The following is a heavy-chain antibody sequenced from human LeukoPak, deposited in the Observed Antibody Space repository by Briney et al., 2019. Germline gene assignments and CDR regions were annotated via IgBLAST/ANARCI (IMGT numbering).Heavy chain of an antibody. CDR2: IWYDGSNK. J-gene: IGHJ4*02. CDR3: AKDRGSAAAGWTF. D-gene: IGHD6-13*01. V-gene: IGHV3-33*06. Sequence: GRSLRLSCAASGFTFSSYGMHWVRQAPGKGLEWVAVIWYDGSNKYYADSVKGRFTISRDNSKNTLYLQMNSLRAEDTAVYYCAKDRGSAAAGWTFGGQGTLVTVSS. CDR1: GFTFSSYG.